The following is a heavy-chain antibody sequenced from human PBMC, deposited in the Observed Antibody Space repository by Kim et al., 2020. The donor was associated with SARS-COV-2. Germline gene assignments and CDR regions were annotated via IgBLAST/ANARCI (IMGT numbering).Heavy chain of an antibody. J-gene: IGHJ4*02. D-gene: IGHD6-13*01. CDR3: ARGGSSSWHEGDY. Sequence: YAQKFQGRVTMTRDTSTSTVYMELSSLRCEDTAVYYCARGGSSSWHEGDYWGQGTLVTVSS. V-gene: IGHV1-46*01.